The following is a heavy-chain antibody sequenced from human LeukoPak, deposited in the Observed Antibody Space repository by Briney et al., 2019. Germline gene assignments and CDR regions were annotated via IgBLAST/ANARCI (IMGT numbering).Heavy chain of an antibody. CDR2: ISCSSNTI. CDR1: GFTFNYFS. D-gene: IGHD6-13*01. V-gene: IGHV3-48*02. Sequence: TGGSLRLSCAASGFTFNYFSVNWVRQAPGKGLEWVSYISCSSNTIYYADSVKGRFTISRDNARNSLYLQMNSLRDEDTAVYYCARDRDHSNNWYIFLDYWGQGTLVTVSS. J-gene: IGHJ4*02. CDR3: ARDRDHSNNWYIFLDY.